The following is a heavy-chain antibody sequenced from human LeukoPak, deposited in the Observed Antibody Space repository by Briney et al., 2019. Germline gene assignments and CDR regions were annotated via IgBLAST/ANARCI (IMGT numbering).Heavy chain of an antibody. J-gene: IGHJ4*02. V-gene: IGHV3-30*03. Sequence: GGSLRLSCAASGFTFSNYGMHWVRQAPGKGLEWVAVISYDESDKYYADSVKGRFTISRDNSKNTLYLQMNSLRPEDTAVYYCARTPRARYFDYWGQGTLVTVSS. CDR1: GFTFSNYG. D-gene: IGHD1-14*01. CDR3: ARTPRARYFDY. CDR2: ISYDESDK.